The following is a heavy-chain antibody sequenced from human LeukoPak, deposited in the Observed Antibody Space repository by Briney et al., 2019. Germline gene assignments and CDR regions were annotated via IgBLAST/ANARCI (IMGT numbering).Heavy chain of an antibody. D-gene: IGHD6-13*01. Sequence: ASVKVSCKASGYTFTSYDINWVRQATGQGLEWMGWMNPNSGNTGYAQKFQGRVAMTRNTSISIAYMELSSLRSEDTAVYYCARAASWSPIGDSCYYMDVWGKGTTVTISS. V-gene: IGHV1-8*01. CDR1: GYTFTSYD. CDR2: MNPNSGNT. CDR3: ARAASWSPIGDSCYYMDV. J-gene: IGHJ6*03.